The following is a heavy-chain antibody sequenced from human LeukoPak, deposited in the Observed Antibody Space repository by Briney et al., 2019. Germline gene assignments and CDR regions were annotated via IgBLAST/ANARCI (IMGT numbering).Heavy chain of an antibody. Sequence: QTGGSLRLSCAASGFTFRTYSMNWVRQAPGKGLEWISYISSSGTIYYADSVKGRFTISRDNAKNSLYLQMNSLRDEDTAVYYCAPFSDYWGQGTLVTVSS. CDR3: APFSDY. CDR2: ISSSGTI. J-gene: IGHJ4*02. V-gene: IGHV3-48*02. D-gene: IGHD3-16*01. CDR1: GFTFRTYS.